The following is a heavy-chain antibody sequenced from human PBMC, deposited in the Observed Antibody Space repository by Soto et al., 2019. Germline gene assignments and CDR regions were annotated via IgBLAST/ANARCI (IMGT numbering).Heavy chain of an antibody. V-gene: IGHV4-31*03. CDR1: GGSISSGGYY. CDR3: ARDYIVVGDYYGMDV. J-gene: IGHJ6*02. CDR2: IYYSGST. D-gene: IGHD2-21*01. Sequence: SETLSLTCTVSGGSISSGGYYWSWIRQHPGKGLEWIGYIYYSGSTYHNPSLKSRVTISVDTSKNQFSLKLSSVTAADTAVYYCARDYIVVGDYYGMDVWGQGTTVTVSS.